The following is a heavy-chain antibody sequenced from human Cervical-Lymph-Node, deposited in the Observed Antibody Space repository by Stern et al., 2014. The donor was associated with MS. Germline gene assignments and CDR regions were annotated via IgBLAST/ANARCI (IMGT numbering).Heavy chain of an antibody. CDR2: IIPIFGTA. CDR1: GGTFSSYA. Sequence: QVQLVQSGAEVKKPGSSVKVSCKASGGTFSSYAISWVRQAPGQGLEWMGGIIPIFGTANYAQKFQGRVTITADESTSTAYMELSSLRSEDTAVYYCARAGYETIFGVVIVHWFDPWGQGTLVTVSS. J-gene: IGHJ5*02. V-gene: IGHV1-69*12. CDR3: ARAGYETIFGVVIVHWFDP. D-gene: IGHD3-3*01.